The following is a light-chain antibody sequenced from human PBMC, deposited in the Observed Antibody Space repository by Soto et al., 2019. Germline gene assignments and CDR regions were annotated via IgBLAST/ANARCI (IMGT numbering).Light chain of an antibody. V-gene: IGKV3D-15*01. CDR2: GAS. CDR3: QQYNNWTPLT. Sequence: EIVMTQSPATLSVSPGERATLSCRASQSVSSNLAWYQQKPGQAPRLLIYGASIRATGIPARLSGSGSGTESTLTVSGVPTEEFAVYYCQQYNNWTPLTSSGGKKLELK. CDR1: QSVSSN. J-gene: IGKJ4*01.